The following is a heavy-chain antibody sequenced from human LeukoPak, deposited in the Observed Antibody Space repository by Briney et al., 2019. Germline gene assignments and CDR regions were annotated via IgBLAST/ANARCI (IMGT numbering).Heavy chain of an antibody. V-gene: IGHV3-23*01. J-gene: IGHJ4*02. Sequence: GGSLRLSCAASGFTFSSCAMSWVRQAPGKGLEWVSAIIASGGSTYYADSVKGRFTISRDNSRNTLYLQMNSLRAEDTAVYYCANTRGDYWDHDYWGQGTLVTVSS. CDR3: ANTRGDYWDHDY. D-gene: IGHD4-17*01. CDR2: IIASGGST. CDR1: GFTFSSCA.